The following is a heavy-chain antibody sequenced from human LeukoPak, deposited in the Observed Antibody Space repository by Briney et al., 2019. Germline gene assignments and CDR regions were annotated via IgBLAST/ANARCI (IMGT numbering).Heavy chain of an antibody. V-gene: IGHV4-30-2*01. J-gene: IGHJ3*02. D-gene: IGHD6-6*01. CDR1: GGSISSGGYY. CDR2: IYHSGST. CDR3: ARLPEAEYSSSHSAFDI. Sequence: PSETLSLTCTVSGGSISSGGYYWSWIRQPPGKGLEWIGYIYHSGSTYYNPSLKSRVTISVDTSKNQFSLKLSSVTAADTAVYYCARLPEAEYSSSHSAFDIWGQGTMVTVSS.